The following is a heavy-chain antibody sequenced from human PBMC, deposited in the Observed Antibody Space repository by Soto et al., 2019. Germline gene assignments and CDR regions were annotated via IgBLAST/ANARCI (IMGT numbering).Heavy chain of an antibody. CDR1: GYTFTSYG. CDR2: ISAYNGNR. D-gene: IGHD3-22*01. CDR3: PRDPFYYDRSGGWGLDY. Sequence: VQLVQSGAELKKPGASVKVSCKASGYTFTSYGFSWVRQTPGQGLEWMGWISAYNGNRNYAQNLQGRVTMTTVTSTSTAYMELRSRRSDDTAVYYCPRDPFYYDRSGGWGLDYWGQGTLVTVSS. J-gene: IGHJ4*01. V-gene: IGHV1-18*04.